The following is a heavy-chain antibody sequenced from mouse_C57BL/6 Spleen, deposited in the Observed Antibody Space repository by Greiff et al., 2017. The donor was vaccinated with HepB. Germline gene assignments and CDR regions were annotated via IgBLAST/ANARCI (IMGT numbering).Heavy chain of an antibody. J-gene: IGHJ1*03. D-gene: IGHD1-1*01. Sequence: VKLQESGAELVKPGASVKMSCKASGYTFTSYWITWVKQRPGQGLEWIGDIYPGSGSTNYNEKFKSKATLTVDTSSSTAYMQLSSLTSEDSAVYYCNYYGSSYWYFDVWGTGTTVTVSS. V-gene: IGHV1-55*01. CDR1: GYTFTSYW. CDR3: NYYGSSYWYFDV. CDR2: IYPGSGST.